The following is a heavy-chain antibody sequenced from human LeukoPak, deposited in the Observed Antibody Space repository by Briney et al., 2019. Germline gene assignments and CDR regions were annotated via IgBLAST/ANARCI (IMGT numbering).Heavy chain of an antibody. CDR1: GGSISPYY. J-gene: IGHJ5*02. CDR3: ARGGDGWFDH. V-gene: IGHV4-59*01. D-gene: IGHD3-10*01. Sequence: SSETLSLTCTVSGGSISPYYWSWIRQPPGKGLEWIGYTYYSGTTNYNPSLKRRVTISVGTSKNQFSLKLISVTAADTALYYCARGGDGWFDHWGQGTLVTVSS. CDR2: TYYSGTT.